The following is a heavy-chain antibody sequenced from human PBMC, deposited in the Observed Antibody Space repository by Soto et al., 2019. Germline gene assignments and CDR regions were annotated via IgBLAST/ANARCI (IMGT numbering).Heavy chain of an antibody. V-gene: IGHV1-24*01. D-gene: IGHD3-10*01. Sequence: ASVKVSCKVSGYTLTELSMHWVRQAPGKGLEWMGGFDPEDGETIYAQKFQGRVTMTEDTSTDTAYMELSSLRSEDTAMYYCARLAMVRGVPTYGMDVWGQGTTVTVSS. CDR1: GYTLTELS. CDR2: FDPEDGET. J-gene: IGHJ6*02. CDR3: ARLAMVRGVPTYGMDV.